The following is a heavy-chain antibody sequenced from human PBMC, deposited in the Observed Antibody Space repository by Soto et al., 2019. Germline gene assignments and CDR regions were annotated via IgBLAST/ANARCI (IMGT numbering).Heavy chain of an antibody. CDR1: GYSFITHW. V-gene: IGHV5-51*01. Sequence: GESLKISCKGSGYSFITHWIAWVRQMPGRGLEWMGIIYPGDSDARYSPSFQGLVTISVDKSLSTVYLQWSSLEASDSALYFCARRGDDYSLDYWGQGTLVTGS. CDR2: IYPGDSDA. D-gene: IGHD4-4*01. CDR3: ARRGDDYSLDY. J-gene: IGHJ4*02.